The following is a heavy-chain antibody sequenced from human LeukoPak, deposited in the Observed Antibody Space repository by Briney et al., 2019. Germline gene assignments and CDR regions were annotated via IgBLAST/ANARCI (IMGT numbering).Heavy chain of an antibody. CDR1: GLSFSGYY. V-gene: IGHV4-34*01. CDR2: INHSGST. D-gene: IGHD5-12*01. Sequence: SETLSLTCAAYGLSFSGYYWSWIRQPPGKGLEWIGEINHSGSTNYNPSLKSRVTISVDTSKNQFSLKLSSVTAADTAVYYCARGPQWLRFSCGFDYWGQGTLVTVSS. CDR3: ARGPQWLRFSCGFDY. J-gene: IGHJ4*02.